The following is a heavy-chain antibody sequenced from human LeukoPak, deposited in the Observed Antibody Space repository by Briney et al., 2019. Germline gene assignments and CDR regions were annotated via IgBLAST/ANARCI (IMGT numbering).Heavy chain of an antibody. V-gene: IGHV3-23*01. CDR3: AKDRTVGASYWYFDL. J-gene: IGHJ2*01. Sequence: GGSLRLSCATSGFTFSSYAMGWVRQAPGKGLEWVSAITGSGGTTSYADSVKGRFTISRDNSKNTLYLQMNSLRAEDTAVYYCAKDRTVGASYWYFDLWGRGTLVTVSS. D-gene: IGHD1-26*01. CDR2: ITGSGGTT. CDR1: GFTFSSYA.